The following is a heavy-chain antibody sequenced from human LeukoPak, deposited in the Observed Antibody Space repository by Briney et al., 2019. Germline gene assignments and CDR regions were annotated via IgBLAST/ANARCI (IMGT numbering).Heavy chain of an antibody. D-gene: IGHD3-3*01. CDR1: GYSFTSYW. Sequence: GESLKISCKGSGYSFTSYWIGWVRQMPGKGLEWMGIIYPGDSDTRYSPSFQGQVTISADKSISTAYLQWSSLKASDTAMYYCARGRRFSEWLSTNWFDPWGQGTLVTVSS. V-gene: IGHV5-51*01. J-gene: IGHJ5*02. CDR3: ARGRRFSEWLSTNWFDP. CDR2: IYPGDSDT.